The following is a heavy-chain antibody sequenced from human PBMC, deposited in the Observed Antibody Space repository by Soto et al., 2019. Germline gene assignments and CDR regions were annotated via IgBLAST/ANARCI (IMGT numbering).Heavy chain of an antibody. CDR2: INHRGST. D-gene: IGHD1-26*01. CDR1: GGSFSDYY. CDR3: ARGRVGATNWNWFDP. J-gene: IGHJ5*02. V-gene: IGHV4-34*01. Sequence: SETLSLTCAVYGGSFSDYYWNWIRQPPGKGLEWIGEINHRGSTSYNPSLKSRVTISVDTAKNHFSLKLSSVTAADTAVYSCARGRVGATNWNWFDPWGQGNRVTVSS.